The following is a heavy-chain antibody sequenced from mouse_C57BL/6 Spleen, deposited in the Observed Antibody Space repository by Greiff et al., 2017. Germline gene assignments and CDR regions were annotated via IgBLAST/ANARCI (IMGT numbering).Heavy chain of an antibody. CDR2: IDPETGGT. D-gene: IGHD1-1*01. Sequence: VQLQQSGAELVRPGASVTLSCKASGYTFTDYEMHWVKQTPVHGLEWIGAIDPETGGTAYNQKFKGKAILTADKSSSTAYIGLRSLPSEDSAVYYCTTYYGSSYGYFGGWGTGTTVTVS. J-gene: IGHJ1*03. CDR3: TTYYGSSYGYFGG. V-gene: IGHV1-15*01. CDR1: GYTFTDYE.